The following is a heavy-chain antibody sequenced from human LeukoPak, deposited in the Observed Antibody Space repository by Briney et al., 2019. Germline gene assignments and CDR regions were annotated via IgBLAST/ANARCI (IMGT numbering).Heavy chain of an antibody. CDR1: GFTFSSYS. V-gene: IGHV3-21*01. CDR2: ISSSSSYI. CDR3: ARVSQGYYFDY. J-gene: IGHJ4*02. Sequence: GGSLRLSCAASGFTFSSYSMNWVRQAPGKGLEWVSSISSSSSYIYYADSVKGRFTISRDNAKNSLYLQMNSLRAEDTAVYYCARVSQGYYFDYWGQGTLVTVPS.